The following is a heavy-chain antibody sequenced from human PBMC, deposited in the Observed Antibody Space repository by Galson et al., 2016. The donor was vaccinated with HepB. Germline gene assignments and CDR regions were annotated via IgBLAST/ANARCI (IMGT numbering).Heavy chain of an antibody. D-gene: IGHD3-22*01. CDR3: ARVHSSGRYNWFDP. CDR1: GYTFTSYD. J-gene: IGHJ5*02. Sequence: SVKVSCKASGYTFTSYDINWVRQATGRGLEWMGWMNSNSGNTGYVEKFQGRVTMTRNTSISTAYLELSSLRSEDTAVYYCARVHSSGRYNWFDPWGQGTLVTVSS. V-gene: IGHV1-8*01. CDR2: MNSNSGNT.